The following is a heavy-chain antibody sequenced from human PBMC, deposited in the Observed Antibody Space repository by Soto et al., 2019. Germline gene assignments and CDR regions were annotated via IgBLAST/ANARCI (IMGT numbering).Heavy chain of an antibody. Sequence: QVQLQESGPGLVQPSETLSLTCTVSGGSISPYYWSWVRQPPGTGLEWIGFIWFSGSTTYNPSLRSQVTRSADTSKNQLSLEVTSVTAADTAVYYCARESSGDHNRTWFDPWGQGTLVTVSP. CDR3: ARESSGDHNRTWFDP. V-gene: IGHV4-59*01. J-gene: IGHJ5*02. CDR1: GGSISPYY. D-gene: IGHD1-20*01. CDR2: IWFSGST.